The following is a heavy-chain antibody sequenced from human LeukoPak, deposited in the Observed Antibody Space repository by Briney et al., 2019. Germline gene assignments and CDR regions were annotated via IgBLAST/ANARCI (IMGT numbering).Heavy chain of an antibody. V-gene: IGHV3-11*05. D-gene: IGHD2-15*01. CDR2: ISSSSSYT. J-gene: IGHJ6*02. Sequence: GGSLRLSCAASGFTFSDYYMSWIRQAPGKGLEWVSYISSSSSYTNYADSVKGRFTISRDNAKNSLYLQMNSLRAEDTAVYYCARERVVVAASSVHYYGMDVWGQGTTVTVSS. CDR3: ARERVVVAASSVHYYGMDV. CDR1: GFTFSDYY.